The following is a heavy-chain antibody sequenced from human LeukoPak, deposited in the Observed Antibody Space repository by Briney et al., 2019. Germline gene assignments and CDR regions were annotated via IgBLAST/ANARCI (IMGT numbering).Heavy chain of an antibody. CDR3: AKDLGYYGSGSSFQH. Sequence: AGGSLRLSCAASGFTFSTYAMSWVRQAPGKGLEWVSAISDTGDRTYYGDSVQGRFTISRDNSKNTVYLQMNSLRAEDTAVYYCAKDLGYYGSGSSFQHWGQGTLVTVSS. CDR1: GFTFSTYA. V-gene: IGHV3-23*01. CDR2: ISDTGDRT. J-gene: IGHJ1*01. D-gene: IGHD3-10*01.